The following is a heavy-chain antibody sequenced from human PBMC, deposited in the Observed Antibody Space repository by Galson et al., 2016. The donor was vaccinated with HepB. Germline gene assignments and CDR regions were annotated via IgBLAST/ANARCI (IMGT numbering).Heavy chain of an antibody. Sequence: SETLSLTCTVSGGSISSSSSYSWGWLRQPPGKGLEWIGSIYYSGSTYYNPSLKSRVTIFVDTSKNQFSLKLSSVTAADTAVYYCAASPPEYPPFEIDYWGQGTLATVSS. CDR2: IYYSGST. CDR1: GGSISSSSSYS. CDR3: AASPPEYPPFEIDY. J-gene: IGHJ4*02. V-gene: IGHV4-39*01. D-gene: IGHD1-14*01.